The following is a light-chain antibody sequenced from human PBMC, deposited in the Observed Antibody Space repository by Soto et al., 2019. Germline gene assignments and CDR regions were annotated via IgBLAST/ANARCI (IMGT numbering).Light chain of an antibody. J-gene: IGKJ1*01. CDR3: QQFYTSRT. Sequence: EIVLTQSPGTLSLSPGERATLSCRASQSVSSSYLAWYQQKPGQAPRLLIYGASSRATGIPDRFSGSGSGTDFTLTISRLEPEYFAVYYCQQFYTSRTFGQGTKVAIK. V-gene: IGKV3-20*01. CDR1: QSVSSSY. CDR2: GAS.